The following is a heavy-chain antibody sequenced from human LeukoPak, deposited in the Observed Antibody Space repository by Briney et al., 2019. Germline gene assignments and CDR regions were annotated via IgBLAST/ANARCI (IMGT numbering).Heavy chain of an antibody. CDR1: GFTFSSYG. D-gene: IGHD3-22*01. Sequence: GSLRLSCAASGFTFSSYGMHWVRQAPGKGLEWVAVISYDGSNKYYADSVKGRFTISRDNSKNTLYLQMNSLRAEDTAVYYCAKDLPPYYDSSGYYLHPSHFDYWGQGTLVTVSS. J-gene: IGHJ4*02. CDR3: AKDLPPYYDSSGYYLHPSHFDY. CDR2: ISYDGSNK. V-gene: IGHV3-30*18.